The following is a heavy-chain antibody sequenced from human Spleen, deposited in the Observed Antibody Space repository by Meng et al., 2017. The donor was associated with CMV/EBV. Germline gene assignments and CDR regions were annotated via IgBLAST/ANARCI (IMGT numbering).Heavy chain of an antibody. CDR2: INHSGST. Sequence: GSLRLSCAVYGGSFSGYYWSWIRQPPGKGLEWIGEINHSGSTNYNPSLKSRVTISVDTSKNQFSLKLSSVTAADTAVYYCARRDCSSTSCPRGNAFDIWGQGTMVTVSS. D-gene: IGHD2-2*01. CDR3: ARRDCSSTSCPRGNAFDI. V-gene: IGHV4-34*01. J-gene: IGHJ3*02. CDR1: GGSFSGYY.